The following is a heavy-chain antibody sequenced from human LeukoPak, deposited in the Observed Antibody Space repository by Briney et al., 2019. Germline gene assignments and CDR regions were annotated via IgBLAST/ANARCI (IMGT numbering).Heavy chain of an antibody. Sequence: PSGTLSLTCTVSGGSISSYYWSWIRQPPGKGLEWIGYIYYSGSTNYNPSLKSRVTISVDTSKNQFSLKLSSVTAADTAVYYCALSWIAAAGAFDYWGQGTLVTVSS. J-gene: IGHJ4*02. D-gene: IGHD6-13*01. CDR3: ALSWIAAAGAFDY. CDR2: IYYSGST. CDR1: GGSISSYY. V-gene: IGHV4-59*01.